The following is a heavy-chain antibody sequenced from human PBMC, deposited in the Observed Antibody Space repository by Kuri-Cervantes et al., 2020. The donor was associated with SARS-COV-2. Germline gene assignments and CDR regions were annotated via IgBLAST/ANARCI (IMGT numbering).Heavy chain of an antibody. Sequence: ASVKVSCKAPETTFPNYDINWVRQATGQGLEWMGMVKTNSGNTLYAQFFQGRVTMTTDTSTSTAYMELRSLRSDDTAVYYCARDIQQQLVWRLDYWFDLWGQGTLVTVSS. CDR1: ETTFPNYD. D-gene: IGHD6-13*01. V-gene: IGHV1-8*01. CDR3: ARDIQQQLVWRLDYWFDL. J-gene: IGHJ5*02. CDR2: VKTNSGNT.